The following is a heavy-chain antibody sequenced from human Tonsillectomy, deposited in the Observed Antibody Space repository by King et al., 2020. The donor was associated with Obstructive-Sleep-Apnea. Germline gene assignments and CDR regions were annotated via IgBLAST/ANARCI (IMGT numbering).Heavy chain of an antibody. CDR2: FKSKSDGGTI. CDR3: TTQIPDVVMPEYFQH. V-gene: IGHV3-15*01. J-gene: IGHJ1*01. Sequence: VQLVESGGGLVKPGGSLRLSCAASGFTFRNAWMNWVRQAPGRGLEWVGRFKSKSDGGTIDYAAPVKGRFTISRQDSKNMLYLQMNSLRTEDTAVYYCTTQIPDVVMPEYFQHWGVGTLVTVSS. D-gene: IGHD3-22*01. CDR1: GFTFRNAW.